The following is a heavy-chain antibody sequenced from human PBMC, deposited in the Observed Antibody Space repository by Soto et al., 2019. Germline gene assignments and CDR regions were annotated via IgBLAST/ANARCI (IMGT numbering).Heavy chain of an antibody. J-gene: IGHJ3*02. CDR1: GGSLSGYD. V-gene: IGHV4-34*01. CDR3: ARGRLRVLEWLSGGAFDI. CDR2: INHSGST. Sequence: SLTCAVYGGSLSGYDWSWIRQPPGKGLDWIGEINHSGSTIYNPSLKSRVTMSLDTSKDQLSMELSSVTAADTAMYYCARGRLRVLEWLSGGAFDIWGQGTMVTVSS. D-gene: IGHD3-3*01.